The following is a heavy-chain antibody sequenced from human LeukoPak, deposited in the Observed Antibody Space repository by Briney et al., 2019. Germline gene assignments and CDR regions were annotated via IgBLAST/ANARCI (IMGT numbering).Heavy chain of an antibody. CDR3: ARLRRDINDWYADDC. CDR1: GGSVNTYY. CDR2: ISITEGT. V-gene: IGHV4-4*07. Sequence: SETLSLTCSVTGGSVNTYYWSWIRQSAGKGLEWIGRISITEGTNYNPSLKSRVSMSVDASKNQVSLKLGSVTAADTAEYYCARLRRDINDWYADDCWGQGTLVTVSS. D-gene: IGHD6-19*01. J-gene: IGHJ4*02.